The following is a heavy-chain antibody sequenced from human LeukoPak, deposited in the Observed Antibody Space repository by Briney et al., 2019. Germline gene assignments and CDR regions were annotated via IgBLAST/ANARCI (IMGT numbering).Heavy chain of an antibody. J-gene: IGHJ6*02. Sequence: ASVKVSCKASGYTFTSYAMHWVRQAPGQRLEWMGWINAGNGNTKYSQKFQGRVTITRDTSASTAYMELSSLGSEDTAVYCCARDSRDCNGGSCYLVAYYYYGMDVWGQGTTVTVSS. D-gene: IGHD2-15*01. CDR1: GYTFTSYA. V-gene: IGHV1-3*01. CDR3: ARDSRDCNGGSCYLVAYYYYGMDV. CDR2: INAGNGNT.